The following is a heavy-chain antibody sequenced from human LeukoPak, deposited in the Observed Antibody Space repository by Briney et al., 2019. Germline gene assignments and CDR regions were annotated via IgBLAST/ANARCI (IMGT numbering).Heavy chain of an antibody. D-gene: IGHD5-18*01. CDR2: ISYSGRA. V-gene: IGHV4-61*01. CDR3: ARALGQLWHKMKFDY. J-gene: IGHJ4*02. Sequence: SETLSLTCTVSGVSLSSGTYSWSWIRQSPEKGLEWIGDISYSGRANYNPSLKSRVIISVATSNKQFSLKLSSVTAADTAVYYCARALGQLWHKMKFDYWGQGTLVTVSS. CDR1: GVSLSSGTYS.